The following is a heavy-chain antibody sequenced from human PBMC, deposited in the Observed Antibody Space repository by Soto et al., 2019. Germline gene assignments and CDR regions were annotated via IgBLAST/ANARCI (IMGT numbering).Heavy chain of an antibody. CDR3: ARAATGDSSGWYLGLPEFYYYYYYGMDV. CDR1: GDSVSSNSAA. D-gene: IGHD6-19*01. J-gene: IGHJ6*02. CDR2: TYYRSKWYN. Sequence: QSQTLSLTCAISGDSVSSNSAAWNWIRQSPSRGLEWLGRTYYRSKWYNDYAVSVKSRITINPDTSKNKFSLQLNSVTPEETAVYYCARAATGDSSGWYLGLPEFYYYYYYGMDVWGQGTTVTVSS. V-gene: IGHV6-1*01.